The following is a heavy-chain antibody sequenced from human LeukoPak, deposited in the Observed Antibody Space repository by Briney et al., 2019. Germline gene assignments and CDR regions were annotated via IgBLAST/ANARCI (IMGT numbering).Heavy chain of an antibody. V-gene: IGHV4-34*01. CDR1: GGSFSGYY. D-gene: IGHD4-23*01. CDR3: ARGILRWSTPFVY. Sequence: PSETLSLTCAVYGGSFSGYYWSWIRQPPGKGLQWIGEINHSGSTNYNPSLKSRVTISVDTSKNQFSLQLSSLTAADTAVSYCARGILRWSTPFVYSGQGSLVTVCS. J-gene: IGHJ4*02. CDR2: INHSGST.